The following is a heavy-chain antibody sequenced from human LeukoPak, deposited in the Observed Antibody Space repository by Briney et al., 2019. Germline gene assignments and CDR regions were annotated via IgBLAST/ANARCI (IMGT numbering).Heavy chain of an antibody. CDR3: ARASVEYGSGSLDY. V-gene: IGHV3-11*06. D-gene: IGHD3-10*01. Sequence: GGSLRLSCAASGFTFSDYYMSWIRQAPGKGLEWFSYISSSSSYTNYADSVKGRFTISRDNAKNSLYLQMNSLRAEDTAVYYCARASVEYGSGSLDYWGQGTLVTVSS. CDR2: ISSSSSYT. J-gene: IGHJ4*02. CDR1: GFTFSDYY.